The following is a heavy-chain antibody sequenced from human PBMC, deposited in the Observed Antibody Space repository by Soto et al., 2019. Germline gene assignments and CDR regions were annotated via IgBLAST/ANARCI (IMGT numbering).Heavy chain of an antibody. Sequence: QVQLVESGGGVVQPGRSLRLSCAASGFIFSSCAMHWVRQAPGKGLEWVAVISYDGINKYYGDSVKGRFAISRDNSKNTLYLQMNSLSADDKAVYYCVQDRGPYGDGRERGDYWGQGTLVAVSS. D-gene: IGHD3-10*01. J-gene: IGHJ4*02. V-gene: IGHV3-30*09. CDR2: ISYDGINK. CDR1: GFIFSSCA. CDR3: VQDRGPYGDGRERGDY.